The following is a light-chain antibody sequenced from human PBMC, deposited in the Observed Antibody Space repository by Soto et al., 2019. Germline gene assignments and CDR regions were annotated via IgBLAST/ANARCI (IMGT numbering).Light chain of an antibody. CDR1: SSNIGGNA. CDR3: AAWDDSLNGPV. V-gene: IGLV1-44*01. Sequence: QSVLTQPPSASGTPGQRVTISCSGSSSNIGGNAVNWYQQLPGTAPKVLMYSNSQRPSGVPDRFSGSKSGTSASLAISGLQSEDEADYYCAAWDDSLNGPVFGGGTKLTVL. J-gene: IGLJ2*01. CDR2: SNS.